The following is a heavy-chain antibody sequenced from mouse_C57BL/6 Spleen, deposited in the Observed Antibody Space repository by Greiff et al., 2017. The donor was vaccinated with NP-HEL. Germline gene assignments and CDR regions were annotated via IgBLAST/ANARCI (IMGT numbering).Heavy chain of an antibody. J-gene: IGHJ4*01. CDR2: IYPGSGNT. Sequence: QVQLKESGPELVKPGASVKISCKASGYSFTSYYIHWVKQRPGQGLEWIGWIYPGSGNTKYNEKFKGKATLTADTSSSTAYMQLSSLTSEDSAVYYCASGGSYAMDYWGQGTSVTVSS. V-gene: IGHV1-66*01. CDR1: GYSFTSYY. CDR3: ASGGSYAMDY.